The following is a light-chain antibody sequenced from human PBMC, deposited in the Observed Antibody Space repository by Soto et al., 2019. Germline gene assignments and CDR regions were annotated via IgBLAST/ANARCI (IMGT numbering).Light chain of an antibody. CDR2: DTS. CDR1: QSLTNSF. CDR3: QQYGTSEIV. V-gene: IGKV3-20*01. Sequence: EFVLTQSPGTLSLSPGERATLSCRASQSLTNSFIAWYQQRPGQAPRLLIYDTSSRASGIPDRFSGSGSGTDFPLTISRLETEDFEVFYCQQYGTSEIVFGQGKRLEIK. J-gene: IGKJ5*01.